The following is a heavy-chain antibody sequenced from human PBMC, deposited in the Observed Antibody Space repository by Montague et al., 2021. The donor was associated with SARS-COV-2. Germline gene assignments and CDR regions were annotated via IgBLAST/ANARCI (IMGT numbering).Heavy chain of an antibody. CDR3: ARSYYDILTAYYTPFDY. CDR1: GFSLSTRGMR. Sequence: PALVKPTQTLTLTCTFSGFSLSTRGMRASWIRQPPGKALEWLARIDWXXXKFYSTSLKTRLTISKDTSKNQVVLTMTNMDPVDTATYYCARSYYDILTAYYTPFDYWGQGTLVTVSS. J-gene: IGHJ4*02. V-gene: IGHV2-70*04. D-gene: IGHD3-9*01. CDR2: IDWXXXK.